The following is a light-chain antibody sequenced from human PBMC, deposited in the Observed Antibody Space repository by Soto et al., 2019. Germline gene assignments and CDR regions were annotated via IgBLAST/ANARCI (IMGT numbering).Light chain of an antibody. V-gene: IGLV2-14*01. J-gene: IGLJ1*01. CDR1: SSDVGGYNY. Sequence: QSVLAQPASVSFSPGQSITISGTGTSSDVGGYNYVSWYQHHPGKAPKLMIYEVSNRPSGVSYRFSGSKSGNTASLTISGLQAEDEADYYCNSYTGSGIVFGTGTKVTVL. CDR2: EVS. CDR3: NSYTGSGIV.